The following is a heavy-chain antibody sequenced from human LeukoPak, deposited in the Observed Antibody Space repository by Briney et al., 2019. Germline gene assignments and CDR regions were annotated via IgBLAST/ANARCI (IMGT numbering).Heavy chain of an antibody. CDR2: ISGSGGST. CDR1: GFTFSSYG. CDR3: AKDVEVLRYLNWFDP. Sequence: GGSLRLSCAASGFTFSSYGMSWVRPAPGKGLEWVSGISGSGGSTYYAGSVKGRFTISRDNSKNTLYLQMNSLRAEDTAVYYCAKDVEVLRYLNWFDPWGQGTLVTVSS. D-gene: IGHD3-9*01. V-gene: IGHV3-23*01. J-gene: IGHJ5*02.